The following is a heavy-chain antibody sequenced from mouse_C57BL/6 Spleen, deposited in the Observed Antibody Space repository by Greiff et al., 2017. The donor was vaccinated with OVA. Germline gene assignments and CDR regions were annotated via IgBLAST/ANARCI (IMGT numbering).Heavy chain of an antibody. D-gene: IGHD1-1*01. J-gene: IGHJ4*01. Sequence: DVKLQESGPGLVKPSQSLSLTCSVTGYSITSGYYWNWIRQFPGNKLEWMGYISYDGSNNYNPSLKNRISITRDTSKNQFFLKLNSVTTEDTATYYCASYYYGSSHYYAMDYWGQGTSVTVSS. CDR2: ISYDGSN. V-gene: IGHV3-6*01. CDR1: GYSITSGYY. CDR3: ASYYYGSSHYYAMDY.